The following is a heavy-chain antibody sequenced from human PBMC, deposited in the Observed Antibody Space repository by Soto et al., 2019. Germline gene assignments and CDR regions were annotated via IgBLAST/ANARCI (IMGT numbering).Heavy chain of an antibody. CDR1: GFTFSSYS. CDR2: FSSSSSTI. J-gene: IGHJ4*02. D-gene: IGHD5-12*01. V-gene: IGHV3-48*02. CDR3: AREGYPFDY. Sequence: EVQLVESGGGLVQPGGSLRLSCAASGFTFSSYSMNWVRQAPGKGLEWVSYFSSSSSTIYYADSVKGRFTISRDNDKHSLYLQMNRLRDEDTAVYYCAREGYPFDYWGQGTLVTVSS.